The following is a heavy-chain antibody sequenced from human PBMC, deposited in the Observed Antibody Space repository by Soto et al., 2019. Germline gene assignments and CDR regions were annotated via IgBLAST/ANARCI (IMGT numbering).Heavy chain of an antibody. CDR1: GGSISSSSYY. Sequence: PSETLSLTCTVSGGSISSSSYYWGWIRQPPGKGLEWIGSIYYSGSTYYNPSLKSRVTISVDTSKNQFSLKLSSVTAADTAVYYCARASDLEQGNYYYYGMDVWGQGTTVTVSS. D-gene: IGHD1-1*01. V-gene: IGHV4-39*01. J-gene: IGHJ6*02. CDR2: IYYSGST. CDR3: ARASDLEQGNYYYYGMDV.